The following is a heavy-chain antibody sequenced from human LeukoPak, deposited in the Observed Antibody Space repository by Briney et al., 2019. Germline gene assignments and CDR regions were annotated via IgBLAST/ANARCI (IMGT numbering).Heavy chain of an antibody. CDR2: IYYTGTT. J-gene: IGHJ4*02. Sequence: PSETLSLTCTISGDSTNTYFWSWIRQPPEKGLEWIGYIYYTGTTNYNPSLKSRVTISVDTSKNQFSLKVSSVTAADTGVYYCASKSTDHGELRFDYWGQGTLVTVSS. D-gene: IGHD4-17*01. V-gene: IGHV4-59*01. CDR3: ASKSTDHGELRFDY. CDR1: GDSTNTYF.